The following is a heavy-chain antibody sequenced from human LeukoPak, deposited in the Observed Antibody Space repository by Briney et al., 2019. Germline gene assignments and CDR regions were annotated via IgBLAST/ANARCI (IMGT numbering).Heavy chain of an antibody. D-gene: IGHD2-21*02. V-gene: IGHV3-23*01. CDR1: GFTFSSSA. CDR2: ISNNGGYT. Sequence: GGSLRLSCAASGFTFSSSAMSWVRQAPGKGLEWVSAISNNGGYTYYADSVQGRFTISRDNSKSTLCLQMNSLSAEDTAVYYCVHCGGDCFPCCGMDVWGQGTTVTVSS. CDR3: VHCGGDCFPCCGMDV. J-gene: IGHJ6*02.